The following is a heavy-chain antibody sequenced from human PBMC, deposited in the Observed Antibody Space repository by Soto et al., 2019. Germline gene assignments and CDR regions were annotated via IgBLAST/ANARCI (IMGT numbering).Heavy chain of an antibody. CDR2: IYYSENT. CDR1: GGSISSGGYY. J-gene: IGHJ5*01. V-gene: IGHV4-31*02. CDR3: ARVNTFGVSPSRFDS. D-gene: IGHD3-3*01. Sequence: SETLSLTCAVSGGSISSGGYYWSWIRQHPGKGLEWIGYIYYSENTSYNPSLGSRVTISADTSKSQFSLKLSSVTAADTAVYYCARVNTFGVSPSRFDSWGQGTLVTVSS.